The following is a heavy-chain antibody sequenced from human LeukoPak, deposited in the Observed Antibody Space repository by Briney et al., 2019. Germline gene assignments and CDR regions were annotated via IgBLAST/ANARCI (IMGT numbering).Heavy chain of an antibody. CDR2: IKSKIDGGTI. J-gene: IGHJ4*02. CDR3: TTRRQDGW. CDR1: GFTFSDAW. Sequence: GGSLRLSCVASGFTFSDAWMSWVRQAPGKGLEWVGRIKSKIDGGTIDYAAPVKGRFTISRDDSRNTLYLQMNSLKTEDAAVYYCTTRRQDGWWGQGTLVTVSS. V-gene: IGHV3-15*01. D-gene: IGHD2-15*01.